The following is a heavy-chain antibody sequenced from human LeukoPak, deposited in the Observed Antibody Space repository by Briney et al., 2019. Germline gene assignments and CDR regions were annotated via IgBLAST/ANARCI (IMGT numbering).Heavy chain of an antibody. D-gene: IGHD3-10*01. CDR2: FDPEDGET. V-gene: IGHV1-24*01. CDR3: ATDPYYYGSGTY. Sequence: ASVKVSCKVPGYTLTELSMHWVRQAPGKGLEWMGGFDPEDGETIYAQKFQGRVTMTEDTSTDTAYMELSSLRSEDTAVYYCATDPYYYGSGTYWGQGTLVTVSS. CDR1: GYTLTELS. J-gene: IGHJ4*02.